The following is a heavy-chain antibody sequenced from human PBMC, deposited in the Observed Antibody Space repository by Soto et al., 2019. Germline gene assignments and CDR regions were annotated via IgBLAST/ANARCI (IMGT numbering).Heavy chain of an antibody. J-gene: IGHJ4*02. CDR3: ATSRSGSDWVYIEY. V-gene: IGHV5-51*01. Sequence: GESLKISCKASGYTFDKYWIAWVRQMPDRGLEWMGIIYPGDSDTRYSPSFQGQVTISVDTSVTTAYLQWGSLRASDTAMYFCATSRSGSDWVYIEYCGQGTKLPVYS. D-gene: IGHD1-26*01. CDR1: GYTFDKYW. CDR2: IYPGDSDT.